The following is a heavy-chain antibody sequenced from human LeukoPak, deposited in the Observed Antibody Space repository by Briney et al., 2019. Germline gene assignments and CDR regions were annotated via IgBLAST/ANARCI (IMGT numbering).Heavy chain of an antibody. CDR2: ISAYNGNT. CDR1: GYTFTSYG. D-gene: IGHD2-21*02. CDR3: ARDQGNAYCGGDCKRAEWFDP. J-gene: IGHJ5*02. V-gene: IGHV1-18*01. Sequence: GASVKVSCKASGYTFTSYGISWVRQAPGQGLEWMGWISAYNGNTNYAQKLQGRVTMTTDTSTSTAYMELRSLRSDDTAVYYCARDQGNAYCGGDCKRAEWFDPWGQGTLVTVSS.